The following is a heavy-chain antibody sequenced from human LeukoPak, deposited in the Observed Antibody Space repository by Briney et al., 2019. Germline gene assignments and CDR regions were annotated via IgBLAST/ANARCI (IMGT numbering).Heavy chain of an antibody. CDR2: IYSGGST. V-gene: IGHV3-66*01. CDR3: ARGASSWGYTTFDI. Sequence: PGGSLRLSCAASGFTVSSNYMSWVRQAPGKGLEWVSLIYSGGSTYYADSVKGRFTISRDNSKNTLYLQMNSLRAEDTAVYYCARGASSWGYTTFDIWGQGAIVTVSS. CDR1: GFTVSSNY. D-gene: IGHD6-13*01. J-gene: IGHJ3*02.